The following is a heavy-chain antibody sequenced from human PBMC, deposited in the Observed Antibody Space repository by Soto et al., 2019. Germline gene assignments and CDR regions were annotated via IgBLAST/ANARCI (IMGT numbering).Heavy chain of an antibody. CDR2: MNPNSGNT. CDR3: ARVRGSSVGRDYFYYYGMDV. D-gene: IGHD6-6*01. V-gene: IGHV1-8*01. J-gene: IGHJ6*02. CDR1: GYTFTSYD. Sequence: ASVKVSCKASGYTFTSYDINWVRQATGQGLEWMGWMNPNSGNTGYAQKFQGRVTITRNTSISTAYMELSSLRSEDTAVYYCARVRGSSVGRDYFYYYGMDVWGQGTTVTVSS.